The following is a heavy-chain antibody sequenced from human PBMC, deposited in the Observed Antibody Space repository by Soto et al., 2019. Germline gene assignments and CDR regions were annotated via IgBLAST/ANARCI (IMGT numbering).Heavy chain of an antibody. CDR1: GVAFSAFG. V-gene: IGHV3-30*18. CDR3: AKGGEVGGVLGDH. D-gene: IGHD1-26*01. J-gene: IGHJ4*02. Sequence: QVQLVESGGSVVQRGGSLRLSCAASGVAFSAFGMLWVRQTPGKGLELVAFISYDGSYQYYADSVQGRLTITRDNSMNTLNMQLNSLRREDTAVYYCAKGGEVGGVLGDHWGQGTLVTVSS. CDR2: ISYDGSYQ.